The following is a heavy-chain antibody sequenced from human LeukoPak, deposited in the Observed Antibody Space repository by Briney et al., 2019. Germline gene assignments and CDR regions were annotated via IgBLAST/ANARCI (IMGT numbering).Heavy chain of an antibody. Sequence: ASVKVSCTASGYTFSSYYMHWVRQAPGQGLEWMGLIDPSSSSTSYAQKFQGRVTMTRDVSTSTVYMELSSLRSDDTAAYYWARQLYSTSSPRVFAYWGQVTLVTVSS. CDR1: GYTFSSYY. CDR3: ARQLYSTSSPRVFAY. J-gene: IGHJ4*01. V-gene: IGHV1-46*01. CDR2: IDPSSSST. D-gene: IGHD6-6*01.